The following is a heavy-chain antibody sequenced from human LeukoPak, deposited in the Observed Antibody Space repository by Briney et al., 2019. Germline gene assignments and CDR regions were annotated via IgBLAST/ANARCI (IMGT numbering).Heavy chain of an antibody. J-gene: IGHJ4*02. CDR2: IYYSGST. Sequence: SETLSLTCTVSGGSIRSYYWSWIRQPPGKGLEWIGYIYYSGSTNYNPSHKSRVTISVDTSKNQFSLKLSSVTAADTAVYYCARQKANGDFHFDYWGQGTLVTVSS. CDR1: GGSIRSYY. D-gene: IGHD4-17*01. V-gene: IGHV4-59*08. CDR3: ARQKANGDFHFDY.